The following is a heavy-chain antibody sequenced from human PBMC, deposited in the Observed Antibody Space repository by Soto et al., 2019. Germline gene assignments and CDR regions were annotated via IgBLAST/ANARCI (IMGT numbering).Heavy chain of an antibody. CDR3: ARARRIAYYFDY. Sequence: SETLSLTCAVSGGSISSGGYSWSWIRQPPGKGLEWIGYIYHSGSTYYNPSLKSRVTISVDRSKNQFSLKLSSVTAADTAVYYCARARRIAYYFDYWGQGTLGTVS. CDR1: GGSISSGGYS. CDR2: IYHSGST. J-gene: IGHJ4*02. V-gene: IGHV4-30-2*01.